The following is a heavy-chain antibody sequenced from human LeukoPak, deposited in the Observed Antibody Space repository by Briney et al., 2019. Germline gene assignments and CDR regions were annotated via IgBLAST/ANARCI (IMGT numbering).Heavy chain of an antibody. CDR1: GFTFSSYS. V-gene: IGHV3-21*01. CDR3: AGWTDGEGTFDI. D-gene: IGHD4-17*01. Sequence: GGSLRLSCAAFGFTFSSYSMNWVRQAPGKGLEWVSSISSSSSYIYYADSVKGRFTISRDNAKNSLYLQMNSLRAEDTAVYYCAGWTDGEGTFDIWGQGTMVTVSS. CDR2: ISSSSSYI. J-gene: IGHJ3*02.